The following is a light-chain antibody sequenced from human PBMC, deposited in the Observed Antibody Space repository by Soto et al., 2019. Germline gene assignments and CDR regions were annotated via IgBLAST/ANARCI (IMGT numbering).Light chain of an antibody. J-gene: IGLJ3*02. CDR3: SSYTSSSTRV. V-gene: IGLV2-14*01. Sequence: QSVLTQPASVSGSPGQSITISCTGTSSDVGGYNYVSWYQQHPGKAPKLMIYEVSNRPSGVSNRFSGSKSGNTASLTISGLQAADAADYYCSSYTSSSTRVFGGGTKLTVL. CDR2: EVS. CDR1: SSDVGGYNY.